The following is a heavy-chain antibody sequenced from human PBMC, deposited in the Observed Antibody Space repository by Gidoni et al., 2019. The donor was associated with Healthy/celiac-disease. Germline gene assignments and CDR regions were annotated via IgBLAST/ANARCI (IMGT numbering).Heavy chain of an antibody. CDR2: IYSGGST. Sequence: EVQLVESGGGLVQPGGSLRLSCAASGFTVSSKYISWVRQAPGKGLEWVSVIYSGGSTYYADSVKGRFTISRDNSKNTLYLQMNSLRAEDTAVYYCARAGGGYCSGGSCYSGEYFDYWGQGTLVTVSS. V-gene: IGHV3-66*02. J-gene: IGHJ4*02. D-gene: IGHD2-15*01. CDR1: GFTVSSKY. CDR3: ARAGGGYCSGGSCYSGEYFDY.